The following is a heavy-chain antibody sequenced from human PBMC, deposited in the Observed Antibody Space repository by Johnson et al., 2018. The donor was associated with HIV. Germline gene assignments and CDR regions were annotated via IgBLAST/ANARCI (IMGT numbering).Heavy chain of an antibody. J-gene: IGHJ3*02. D-gene: IGHD6-19*01. Sequence: QVQLVESGGGVVQPGRSLRLSCAASGFTFSSYAMHWVRQAPGKGLEWVAVISYDGSNKYYADSVKGRFTISRDNSKNTLYLQMNSLRAEDTAVYYCARDIIAVAGYDAFYIWGQGTMVSVSS. CDR2: ISYDGSNK. V-gene: IGHV3-30-3*01. CDR1: GFTFSSYA. CDR3: ARDIIAVAGYDAFYI.